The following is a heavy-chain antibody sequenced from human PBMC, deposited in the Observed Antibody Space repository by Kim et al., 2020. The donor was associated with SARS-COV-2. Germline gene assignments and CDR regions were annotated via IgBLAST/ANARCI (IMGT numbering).Heavy chain of an antibody. CDR3: ARDFVVPAAIGKHYYYGMDV. Sequence: GGSLRLSCAASGFTFSSYSMNWVRQAPGKGLEWVSSISSSSSYIYYADSVKGRFTISRDNAKNSLYLQMNSLRAEDTAVYYCARDFVVPAAIGKHYYYGMDVWGQGTTVTVSS. D-gene: IGHD2-2*02. CDR2: ISSSSSYI. J-gene: IGHJ6*02. V-gene: IGHV3-21*01. CDR1: GFTFSSYS.